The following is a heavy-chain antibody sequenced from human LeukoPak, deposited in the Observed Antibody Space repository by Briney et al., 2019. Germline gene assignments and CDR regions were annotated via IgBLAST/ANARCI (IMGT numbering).Heavy chain of an antibody. D-gene: IGHD1-26*01. CDR2: INPNSGGT. CDR1: GYTFTGYY. V-gene: IGHV1-2*02. Sequence: ASVKVSCKASGYTFTGYYMHWVRQAPGQGLEWMGWINPNSGGTNYAQKFQGRVTMTRDTSISTAYMELSRLRSDDTAVYYCARDGPYSGSPYYFDYWGQGTLVTVSS. CDR3: ARDGPYSGSPYYFDY. J-gene: IGHJ4*02.